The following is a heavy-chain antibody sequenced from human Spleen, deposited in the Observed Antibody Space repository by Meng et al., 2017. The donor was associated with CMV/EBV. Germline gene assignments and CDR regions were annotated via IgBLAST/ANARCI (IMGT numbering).Heavy chain of an antibody. Sequence: GESLKISCATSGFTFSSYAMDWVRQAPGKGLEWVSTIAGNGANKYYADSVKGRFAIYRDESENTVHLQMNNLRADDTAVYYCAIYDSSGYYPDAFDIWGQGTMVTVSS. J-gene: IGHJ3*02. CDR1: GFTFSSYA. CDR2: IAGNGANK. D-gene: IGHD3-22*01. CDR3: AIYDSSGYYPDAFDI. V-gene: IGHV3-23*01.